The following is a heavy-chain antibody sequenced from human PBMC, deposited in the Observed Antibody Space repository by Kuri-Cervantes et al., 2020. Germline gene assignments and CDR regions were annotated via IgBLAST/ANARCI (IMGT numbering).Heavy chain of an antibody. CDR3: ARDGSGSRRQGYFDY. CDR1: GYTFTSYG. J-gene: IGHJ4*02. CDR2: ISAYNGNT. D-gene: IGHD3-10*01. Sequence: ASVKVSCKASGYTFTSYGISWVRQAPGQGLEWMGWISAYNGNTNYAQKLQGRVTMTTDTSTSTAYMELRSLRSDDTAVYYCARDGSGSRRQGYFDYWGQGTLVTVSS. V-gene: IGHV1-18*01.